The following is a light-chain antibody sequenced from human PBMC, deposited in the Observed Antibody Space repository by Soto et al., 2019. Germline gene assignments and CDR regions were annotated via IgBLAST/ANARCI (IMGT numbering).Light chain of an antibody. CDR3: GTWDSSLSVGI. V-gene: IGLV1-51*01. CDR2: DNN. J-gene: IGLJ2*01. CDR1: SSNIGNNY. Sequence: QSVLTQPLSVSAAPGQRVTISCSGSSSNIGNNYVSWYQQFPGTAPQLLIYDNNKRPSGIPDRFSGSRSGTSATLVITGLQTGDEADYYCGTWDSSLSVGIFGGGTKLTVL.